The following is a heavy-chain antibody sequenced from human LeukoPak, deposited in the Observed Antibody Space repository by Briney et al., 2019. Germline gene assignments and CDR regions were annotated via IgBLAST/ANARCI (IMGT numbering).Heavy chain of an antibody. CDR1: GYTFTSYG. D-gene: IGHD4-17*01. CDR3: AKTTVTSEEYYYYYMDV. CDR2: IITYNGNT. V-gene: IGHV1-18*01. J-gene: IGHJ6*03. Sequence: ASVKVSCKTSGYTFTSYGISWVRQAPGQGLEWMGWIITYNGNTYYSQKLQGRVTMTTDTSTSTAYMELRSLRSDDTAAYYCAKTTVTSEEYYYYYMDVWGKGTTVTVSS.